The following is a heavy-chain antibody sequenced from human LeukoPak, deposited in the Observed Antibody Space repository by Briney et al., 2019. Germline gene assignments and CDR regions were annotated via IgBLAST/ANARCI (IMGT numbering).Heavy chain of an antibody. D-gene: IGHD6-25*01. Sequence: GRSLRLSCAASGFTFSSYGMHWVRQAPGKGLEWVAVIWYNGSNKYYADSVKGRFTISRDNSKNTLYLQMNSLRAEDTAVYYCAKSLREQRVPGAYWGQETLVTVSS. J-gene: IGHJ4*02. CDR3: AKSLREQRVPGAY. V-gene: IGHV3-33*06. CDR2: IWYNGSNK. CDR1: GFTFSSYG.